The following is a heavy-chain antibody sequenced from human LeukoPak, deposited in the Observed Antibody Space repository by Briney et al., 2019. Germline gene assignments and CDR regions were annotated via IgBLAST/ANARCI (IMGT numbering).Heavy chain of an antibody. V-gene: IGHV1-18*01. Sequence: ASVKVSCKASGYIFSSYGISWVRQAPGQGLEWMGWISAYTGNTNYAQKFQGRVTMTTDTSTSTAYMELRSLRSDDTAVYYCATEESQVLVGPWGQGTLVTVSS. CDR1: GYIFSSYG. CDR2: ISAYTGNT. J-gene: IGHJ5*02. CDR3: ATEESQVLVGP. D-gene: IGHD2-8*01.